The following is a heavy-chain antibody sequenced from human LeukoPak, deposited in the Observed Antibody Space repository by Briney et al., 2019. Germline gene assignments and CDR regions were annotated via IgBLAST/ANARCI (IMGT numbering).Heavy chain of an antibody. CDR1: GFTFATFW. Sequence: GGSLRLSCAASGFTFATFWMSWVRQAPGKGLEWVANIKQDGSERYYVDSVKGRFTISRDNAKNSLYLQMNSLRAEDTGVYYCAGSGWQVYLDYWGQGALVTVSS. V-gene: IGHV3-7*01. J-gene: IGHJ4*02. D-gene: IGHD6-19*01. CDR3: AGSGWQVYLDY. CDR2: IKQDGSER.